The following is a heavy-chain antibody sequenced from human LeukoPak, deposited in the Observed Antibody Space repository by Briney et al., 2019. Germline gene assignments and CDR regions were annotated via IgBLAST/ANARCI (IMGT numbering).Heavy chain of an antibody. CDR3: ARPAVGPGLFGYYYYYMDV. J-gene: IGHJ6*03. CDR1: GGSISSSSYY. CDR2: IYYSGST. V-gene: IGHV4-39*07. Sequence: PSETLSLTGTVSGGSISSSSYYWGWIRQPPGKGLEWIGSIYYSGSTYYNPSLKSRVTISVDTSKNQFSLKLSSVTAADTAVYYCARPAVGPGLFGYYYYYMDVWGKGTTATVSS. D-gene: IGHD3-3*01.